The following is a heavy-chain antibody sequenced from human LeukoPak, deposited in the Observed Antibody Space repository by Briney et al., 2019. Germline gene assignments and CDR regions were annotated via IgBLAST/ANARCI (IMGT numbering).Heavy chain of an antibody. CDR2: IYYSGST. V-gene: IGHV4-59*08. Sequence: PSETLSLTCTVSGGSISGYYWSWIRQPPGKGLEWIGNIYYSGSTNYNPSLKSRVTISVDTSKNHFSLKLSVVTAADTAVYYCARALYSSSWYYFDYWGQGTLVTVSS. CDR1: GGSISGYY. D-gene: IGHD6-13*01. CDR3: ARALYSSSWYYFDY. J-gene: IGHJ4*02.